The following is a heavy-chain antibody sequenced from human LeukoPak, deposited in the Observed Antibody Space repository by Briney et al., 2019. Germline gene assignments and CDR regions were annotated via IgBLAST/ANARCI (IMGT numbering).Heavy chain of an antibody. Sequence: SQTLSLTCGVSGGSISSAGYSWSWIRQPPGKGLEWIGFLYYTRSTYYNPSLKTRVVISVDTSKNQFSLKLNSMTAADTAVYYCARDRYTYGEHDAFDIWGQGTMVAVSS. V-gene: IGHV4-30-4*07. J-gene: IGHJ3*02. CDR2: LYYTRST. CDR1: GGSISSAGYS. D-gene: IGHD5-18*01. CDR3: ARDRYTYGEHDAFDI.